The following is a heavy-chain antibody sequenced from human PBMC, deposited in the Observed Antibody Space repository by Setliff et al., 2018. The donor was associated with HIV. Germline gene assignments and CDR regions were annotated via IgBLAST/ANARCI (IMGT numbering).Heavy chain of an antibody. CDR2: IWYEGTDK. V-gene: IGHV3-33*01. Sequence: PGGSLRLSCEASGLNFNEYGMHWVRQAPGKGLEWVGLIWYEGTDKYYPDSVRGRFTISRDNFKNTLYLEMHSLRTEDTAVYYCARGPTFYYDGSGSDCWGQGTLVTVSS. D-gene: IGHD3-22*01. CDR3: ARGPTFYYDGSGSDC. J-gene: IGHJ4*02. CDR1: GLNFNEYG.